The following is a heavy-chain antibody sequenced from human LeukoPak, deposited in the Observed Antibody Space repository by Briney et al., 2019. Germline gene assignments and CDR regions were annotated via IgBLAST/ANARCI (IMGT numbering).Heavy chain of an antibody. Sequence: SETLSLTCTVSGGSISSYYWSWIRQPPGKGLEWIGYIYYSGSTNYNPSLKSRVTISVDTSKNQFSLKLSSVTAADTAEYYCARVQPPYYYYGMDVWGQGTTVTVSS. D-gene: IGHD3-10*01. CDR3: ARVQPPYYYYGMDV. CDR1: GGSISSYY. CDR2: IYYSGST. V-gene: IGHV4-59*01. J-gene: IGHJ6*02.